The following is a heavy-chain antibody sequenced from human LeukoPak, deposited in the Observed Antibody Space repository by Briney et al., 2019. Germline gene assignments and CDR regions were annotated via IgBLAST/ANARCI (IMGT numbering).Heavy chain of an antibody. J-gene: IGHJ4*02. D-gene: IGHD4-11*01. CDR2: ISSSSSYI. V-gene: IGHV3-21*01. CDR1: GFTFSSYS. CDR3: ARLGRYSKSFDY. Sequence: GGSLRLSCAASGFTFSSYSMNWVRQAPGKGLEWGSSISSSSSYIYYADSVKGRFTISRDNAKNSLYLQMNSLRAEDTAVYYCARLGRYSKSFDYWGQGTLVTVSS.